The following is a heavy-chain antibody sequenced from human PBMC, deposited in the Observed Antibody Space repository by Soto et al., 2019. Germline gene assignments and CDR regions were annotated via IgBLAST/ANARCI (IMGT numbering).Heavy chain of an antibody. CDR1: GYPFTSYG. J-gene: IGHJ6*02. Sequence: QVQLVQSGADVKKPGASVKVSCKASGYPFTSYGISWVRQSPGQGLEWMGWIRAYNGNTNEEPKLQGRVTMTTDTTTSTAYMELRSLRSDVTVVYYCARDRPTMAVWGQGTTVTVSS. V-gene: IGHV1-18*01. CDR3: ARDRPTMAV. CDR2: IRAYNGNT.